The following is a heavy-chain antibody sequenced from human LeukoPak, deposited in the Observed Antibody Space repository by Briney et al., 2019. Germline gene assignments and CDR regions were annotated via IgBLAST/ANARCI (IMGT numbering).Heavy chain of an antibody. CDR1: GFTFSSYG. CDR3: SKDQDVPAAGTWGSIDY. V-gene: IGHV3-30*18. CDR2: ISYDGNNK. J-gene: IGHJ4*02. Sequence: GSLRLSCAASGFTFSSYGMHWVRQAPGKGLEWVAVISYDGNNKYYADSVKGRFTISRDNSKSTLYVQMNSLRAEDTAVYYCSKDQDVPAAGTWGSIDYWGQGTLVTVSS. D-gene: IGHD6-13*01.